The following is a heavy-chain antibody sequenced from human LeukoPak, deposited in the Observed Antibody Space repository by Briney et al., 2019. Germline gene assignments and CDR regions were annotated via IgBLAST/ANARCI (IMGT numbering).Heavy chain of an antibody. CDR2: IYSGGST. Sequence: GGSLRLSCAASGFTISSNYMSWVRQAPGKGLEWVSVIYSGGSTYYADSVEGRFTISRDNSKNTLYLQMNSLRAEDTAVYYCARVRIFGAMVYYFDYWGQGTLVTVSS. CDR1: GFTISSNY. D-gene: IGHD5-18*01. V-gene: IGHV3-53*01. J-gene: IGHJ4*02. CDR3: ARVRIFGAMVYYFDY.